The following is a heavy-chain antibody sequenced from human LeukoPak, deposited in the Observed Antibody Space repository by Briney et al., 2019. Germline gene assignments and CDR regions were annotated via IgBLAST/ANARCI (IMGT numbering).Heavy chain of an antibody. Sequence: ASVKVSCKASGGTFSSYAISWVRQAPGQGLEWMGRIIPILGIANYAQKFQGRVTITADKSTSTAYMELSSLRSEDTAVYYCARADSVTMIVVDDAFDIWGQGTMVTVSS. CDR2: IIPILGIA. CDR3: ARADSVTMIVVDDAFDI. D-gene: IGHD3-22*01. V-gene: IGHV1-69*04. CDR1: GGTFSSYA. J-gene: IGHJ3*02.